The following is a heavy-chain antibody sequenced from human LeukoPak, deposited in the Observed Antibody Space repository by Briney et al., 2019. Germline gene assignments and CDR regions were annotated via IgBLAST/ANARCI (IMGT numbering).Heavy chain of an antibody. V-gene: IGHV3-30*18. CDR2: ISYNGGSK. J-gene: IGHJ5*02. CDR3: AKDRRDYGDYNTWFDP. CDR1: GFSFSSHG. Sequence: GGSLRLSCAASGFSFSSHGMHWVRQAPGKGLEWVAFISYNGGSKNYADSVQGRFTISRDNSKNTLCLQMNSLRPEDTAVYSCAKDRRDYGDYNTWFDPWGQATLVTVSS. D-gene: IGHD4-17*01.